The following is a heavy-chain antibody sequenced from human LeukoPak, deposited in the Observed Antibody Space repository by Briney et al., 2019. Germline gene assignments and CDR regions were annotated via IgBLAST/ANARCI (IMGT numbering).Heavy chain of an antibody. CDR3: ARDPPEDEWNSLDS. CDR1: GGSVNGYY. J-gene: IGHJ4*02. CDR2: IHYSGLT. Sequence: SETLSLTCTVSGGSVNGYYWNWIRQAPGKGLEWIGFIHYSGLTVYSPSLQSRVSMSVDTSRNQFSLDLSSVTAADTALYYCARDPPEDEWNSLDSWGQGILVTVSS. D-gene: IGHD1-7*01. V-gene: IGHV4-59*02.